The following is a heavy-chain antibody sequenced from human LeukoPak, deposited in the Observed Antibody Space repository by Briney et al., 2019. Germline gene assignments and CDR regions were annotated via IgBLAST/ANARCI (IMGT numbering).Heavy chain of an antibody. J-gene: IGHJ4*02. Sequence: GGSLRLSCAASGFTFSSYSMNWVRQAPGKGLEWVSSISSSSSYIYYADSVKGRFTISRDNAKNSLYLQMNSLRAEDTAVYYCAAIYSNYLADYWGQGTLVTVSS. D-gene: IGHD4-11*01. CDR3: AAIYSNYLADY. CDR1: GFTFSSYS. V-gene: IGHV3-21*01. CDR2: ISSSSSYI.